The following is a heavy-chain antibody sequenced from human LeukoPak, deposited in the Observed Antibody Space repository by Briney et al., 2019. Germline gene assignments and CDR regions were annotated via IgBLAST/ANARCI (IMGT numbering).Heavy chain of an antibody. CDR1: RFTFSNAW. V-gene: IGHV3-15*01. CDR3: TTGSLSYGMDV. CDR2: IKSKTDGGTI. J-gene: IGHJ6*02. Sequence: GGTLRLSCAASRFTFSNAWMSWVRQAPGKGLEWVGRIKSKTDGGTIDYAAPVKGRFTISRDDSKNTLYLQMNGLKSEDTAVYYCTTGSLSYGMDVWGQGTTVTVSS.